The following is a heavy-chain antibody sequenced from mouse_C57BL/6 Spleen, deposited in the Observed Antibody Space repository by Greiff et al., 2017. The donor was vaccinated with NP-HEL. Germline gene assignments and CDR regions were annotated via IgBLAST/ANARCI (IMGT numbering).Heavy chain of an antibody. CDR1: GYTFTDYE. J-gene: IGHJ3*01. D-gene: IGHD2-3*01. CDR2: IDPETGGT. Sequence: VQLQQSGAELVRPGASVTLSCKASGYTFTDYEMHWVKQTPVHGLEWIGAIDPETGGTAYNQKFKGKAILTADKSSSTAYMELRSLTSEDSAVYYCTRFGGWSPLPNWGQGTLVTVSA. CDR3: TRFGGWSPLPN. V-gene: IGHV1-15*01.